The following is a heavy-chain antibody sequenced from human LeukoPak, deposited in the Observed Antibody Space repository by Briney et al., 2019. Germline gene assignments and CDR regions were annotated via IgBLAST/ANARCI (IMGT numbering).Heavy chain of an antibody. CDR1: GFTFTSVG. Sequence: PGGSLRLSCAASGFTFTSVGMHWVRQAPGKGLGWVAFIEWDGSNQYYASSVKGRFTFSRDNSKNTLYLQMDSLRPEDTAVYYCAKGFRYHFDYWGQGSLVTVSS. CDR2: IEWDGSNQ. J-gene: IGHJ4*02. V-gene: IGHV3-30*02. D-gene: IGHD1-14*01. CDR3: AKGFRYHFDY.